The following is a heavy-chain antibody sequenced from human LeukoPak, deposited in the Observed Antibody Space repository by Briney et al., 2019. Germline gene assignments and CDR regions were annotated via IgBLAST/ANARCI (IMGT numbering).Heavy chain of an antibody. CDR1: GGTFSSYA. Sequence: ASVKVSCKASGGTFSSYAISWVRQAPGQGLEWMGGIIPIFGTANYAQKFQGRVTITADESTSTAYMELGSLRSEDTAVYYCARGLTGHDGSWGQGTLVTVSS. CDR2: IIPIFGTA. D-gene: IGHD3-10*01. V-gene: IGHV1-69*13. CDR3: ARGLTGHDGS. J-gene: IGHJ4*02.